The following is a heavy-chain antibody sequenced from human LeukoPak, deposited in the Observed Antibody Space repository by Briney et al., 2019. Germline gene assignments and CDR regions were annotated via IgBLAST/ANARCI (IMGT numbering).Heavy chain of an antibody. CDR3: AGGSGYLITS. CDR1: GFTFRSYW. D-gene: IGHD3-9*01. J-gene: IGHJ5*02. Sequence: GGSLRLSCAGSGFTFRSYWMNWVRQAPGKGLVWLAIIKQDGTEKHYKGSVEGRFTISRDNAKNSLHLQMNSLRAEDTAVYYCAGGSGYLITSWGQGTLVTVSS. CDR2: IKQDGTEK. V-gene: IGHV3-7*01.